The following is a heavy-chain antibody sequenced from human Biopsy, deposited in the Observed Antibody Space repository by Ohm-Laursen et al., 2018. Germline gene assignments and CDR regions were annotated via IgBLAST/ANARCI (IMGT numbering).Heavy chain of an antibody. D-gene: IGHD2/OR15-2a*01. J-gene: IGHJ6*02. CDR1: GGSSSNSG. CDR2: SIPMLGIA. V-gene: IGHV1-69*04. Sequence: ASSVKVSCKAPGGSSSNSGITWVRQAPGQGLEWMGRSIPMLGIANYAQKFQDRLTITSDKFTRTAYMELSSLRSEDTAVYYCARTSIMDVWGQGTTVTVSS. CDR3: ARTSIMDV.